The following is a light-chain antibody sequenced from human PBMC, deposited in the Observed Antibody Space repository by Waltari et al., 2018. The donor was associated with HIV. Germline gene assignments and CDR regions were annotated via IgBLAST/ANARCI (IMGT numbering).Light chain of an antibody. CDR2: GES. CDR3: QQYNDWPLFT. Sequence: EIVMTQSPATLSVSTGDRATLSCRASRSISNNLACYQQKPGRPPRLLIYGESTSANGVPATLSGGSSGTDFTLTIISRLSADVAVSCCQQYNDWPLFTFGPGTKVEIK. J-gene: IGKJ3*01. CDR1: RSISNN. V-gene: IGKV3-15*01.